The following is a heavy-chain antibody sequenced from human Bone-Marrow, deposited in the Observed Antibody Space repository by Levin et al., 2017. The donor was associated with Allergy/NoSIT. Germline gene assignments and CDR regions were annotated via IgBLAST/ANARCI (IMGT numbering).Heavy chain of an antibody. CDR3: VRDNTFAYTYGSYDY. D-gene: IGHD5-18*01. CDR2: ISSDGITT. J-gene: IGHJ4*02. Sequence: GGSLRLSCEASGFTFSDYWMHWVRQVPGKGLVWVSRISSDGITTNYADSVKGRFTISRDNSKNTLYLQMTSLRAEDTAVYYCVRDNTFAYTYGSYDYWAQGTLVTVYS. CDR1: GFTFSDYW. V-gene: IGHV3-74*01.